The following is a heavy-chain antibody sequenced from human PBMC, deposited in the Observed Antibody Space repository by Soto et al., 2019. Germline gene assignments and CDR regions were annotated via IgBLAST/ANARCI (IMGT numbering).Heavy chain of an antibody. V-gene: IGHV4-31*03. CDR3: ARSKSITMIVVPPGPFDY. J-gene: IGHJ4*02. CDR1: GDSISSGRYY. D-gene: IGHD3-22*01. CDR2: IYASTST. Sequence: KTSETLSLTCIVSGDSISSGRYYWSWLRQHPGKGLEWIGYIYASTSTFYNPSLKSRVTISVDTSKNQFSLKLSSVTAADTAVYYCARSKSITMIVVPPGPFDYWGQGTLVTVSS.